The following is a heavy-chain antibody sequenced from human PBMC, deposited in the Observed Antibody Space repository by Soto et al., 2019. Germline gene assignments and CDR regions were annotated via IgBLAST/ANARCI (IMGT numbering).Heavy chain of an antibody. CDR3: ARDHEMGATVLAY. CDR2: IKQDGSEK. D-gene: IGHD1-26*01. V-gene: IGHV3-7*03. J-gene: IGHJ4*02. Sequence: SCSLQIRGKGLEWVAKIKQDGSEKYYVDSVKGRFTISRDNAKNSLYLQMNSLRDEDTVVYYCARDHEMGATVLAYWGQRTLVTGS.